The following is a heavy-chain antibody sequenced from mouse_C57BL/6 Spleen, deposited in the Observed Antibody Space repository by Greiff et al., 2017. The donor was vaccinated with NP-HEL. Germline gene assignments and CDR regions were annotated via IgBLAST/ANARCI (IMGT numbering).Heavy chain of an antibody. D-gene: IGHD1-1*01. CDR3: TRRPHYYGSSYEGPFDY. CDR2: IDPETGGT. CDR1: GYTFTDYE. V-gene: IGHV1-15*01. Sequence: VQLQQSGAELVRPGASVTLSCKASGYTFTDYEMHWVKQTPVHGLEWIGAIDPETGGTAYNQKFKGKAILTADKSSSTAYMELRSLTSEDSAVYYCTRRPHYYGSSYEGPFDYWGQGTTLTVSS. J-gene: IGHJ2*01.